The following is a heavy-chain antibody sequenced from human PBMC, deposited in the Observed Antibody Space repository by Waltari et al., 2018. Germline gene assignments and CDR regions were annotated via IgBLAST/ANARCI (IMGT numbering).Heavy chain of an antibody. J-gene: IGHJ4*02. CDR3: ATGAPTNY. CDR1: GFTFSSYA. CDR2: IYSGGST. D-gene: IGHD1-26*01. V-gene: IGHV3-23*03. Sequence: EVQLVESGGGLVQPGGSLRLSCAASGFTFSSYAMSWVRQAPGKGLEWVSVIYSGGSTYYADSVKGRFTISRDNSKNTLYLQMNSLRAEDTAVYYCATGAPTNYWGQGTLVTVSS.